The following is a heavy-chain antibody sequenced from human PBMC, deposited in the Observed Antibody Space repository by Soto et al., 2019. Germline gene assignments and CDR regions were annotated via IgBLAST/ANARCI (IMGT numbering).Heavy chain of an antibody. V-gene: IGHV1-24*01. Sequence: ASVKVSCKVSGYTLTELSMHWVRQAPGKGLEWMGGFDPEDGETIYAQKFQGRVTMTEDTSTDTAYMELSSLRSEDTAVYYCATDGGSSRWYFGHYGMEVWGQGTTVTVSS. CDR3: ATDGGSSRWYFGHYGMEV. J-gene: IGHJ6*02. CDR1: GYTLTELS. D-gene: IGHD6-13*01. CDR2: FDPEDGET.